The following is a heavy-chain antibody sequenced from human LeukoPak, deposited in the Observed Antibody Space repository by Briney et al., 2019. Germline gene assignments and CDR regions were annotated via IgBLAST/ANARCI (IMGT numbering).Heavy chain of an antibody. CDR3: AKGMVKTAAGTCIDY. CDR2: IWYDGSNK. D-gene: IGHD6-13*01. Sequence: QPGRSLRLSCAASGFTFSSYGMHWVRQAPGKGLEWVAVIWYDGSNKYYADSVKGRFTISRDNSKNTLYLQMNSLRAEDTAVYYCAKGMVKTAAGTCIDYWGQGTLVTVSS. J-gene: IGHJ4*02. CDR1: GFTFSSYG. V-gene: IGHV3-33*06.